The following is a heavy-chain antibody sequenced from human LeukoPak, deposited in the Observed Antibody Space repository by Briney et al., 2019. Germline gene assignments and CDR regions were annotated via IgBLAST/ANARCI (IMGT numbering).Heavy chain of an antibody. Sequence: GGSLRLSCAASGFTFGTYTMNWVRQAPGKGLEWVSYISSSGTTMYYADSVKGRFTISRDNAKNSLYLQMNSLRAEDTAVYYCARVMTTVTTKDYWGQGTLVTVSS. CDR2: ISSSGTTM. D-gene: IGHD4-17*01. CDR3: ARVMTTVTTKDY. V-gene: IGHV3-48*04. CDR1: GFTFGTYT. J-gene: IGHJ4*02.